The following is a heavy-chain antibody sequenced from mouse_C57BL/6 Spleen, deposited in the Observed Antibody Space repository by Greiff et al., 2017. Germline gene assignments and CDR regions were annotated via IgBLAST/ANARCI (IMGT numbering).Heavy chain of an antibody. CDR2: INYDGSST. D-gene: IGHD2-3*01. Sequence: EVQLVESEGGLVQPGSSIKLSCTASGFTFSDYYMAWVRQVPEKGLEWVANINYDGSSTYYLDSLKSRFIISRDNAKNILYLQMSSLKSEDTATYYCAREGKGWSYFDYWGQGTTLTVSS. V-gene: IGHV5-16*01. CDR3: AREGKGWSYFDY. J-gene: IGHJ2*01. CDR1: GFTFSDYY.